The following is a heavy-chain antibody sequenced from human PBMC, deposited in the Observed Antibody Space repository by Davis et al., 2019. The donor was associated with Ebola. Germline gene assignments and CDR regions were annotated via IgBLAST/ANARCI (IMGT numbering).Heavy chain of an antibody. Sequence: GGSLRLSCAASGFPFDDYAMHWVRQAPGKGLEWVSGISWNSGNIDYADSVKGRFTISRDNAKNSLYLQMNSLRAEDTAVYYCARGPSTGNSFSYWGQGTLVTVSS. J-gene: IGHJ4*02. CDR1: GFPFDDYA. D-gene: IGHD6-13*01. CDR3: ARGPSTGNSFSY. V-gene: IGHV3-9*01. CDR2: ISWNSGNI.